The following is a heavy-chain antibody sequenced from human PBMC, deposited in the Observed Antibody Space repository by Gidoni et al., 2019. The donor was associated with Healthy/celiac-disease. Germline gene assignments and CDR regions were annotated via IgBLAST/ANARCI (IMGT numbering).Heavy chain of an antibody. CDR2: TRNKANSYTT. Sequence: EVQLVESGGGLVQPGGSLRLSCAASGFTFSDHYMDWVRQAPGKGLEWVGRTRNKANSYTTEYAASVKGRFTISRDDSKNSLYLQMNSLKTEDTAVYYCAVPVVDYYDSSGYGYWGQGTLVTVSS. J-gene: IGHJ4*02. V-gene: IGHV3-72*01. CDR1: GFTFSDHY. CDR3: AVPVVDYYDSSGYGY. D-gene: IGHD3-22*01.